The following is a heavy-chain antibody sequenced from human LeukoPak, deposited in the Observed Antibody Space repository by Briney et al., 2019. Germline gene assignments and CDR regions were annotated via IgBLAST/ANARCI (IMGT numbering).Heavy chain of an antibody. CDR1: SGSFSGYY. Sequence: SETLSLTCAVYSGSFSGYYWSWIRQPPGKGLEWIGEINHSGSTNYNPSLKSRVTISVDTSKNQFSLKLSSVTAADTAVYYCARVGYYYGSGTFDYWGQGTLVTVSS. CDR3: ARVGYYYGSGTFDY. CDR2: INHSGST. V-gene: IGHV4-34*01. J-gene: IGHJ4*02. D-gene: IGHD3-10*01.